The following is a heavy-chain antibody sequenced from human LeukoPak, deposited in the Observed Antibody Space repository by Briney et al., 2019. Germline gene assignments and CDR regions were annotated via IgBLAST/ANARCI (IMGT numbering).Heavy chain of an antibody. CDR2: IYPGGNT. Sequence: SETLSLTCVVSGYSISSGYYWGWIRQPPGKGLEWIGSIYPGGNTYYNPSLKSRVTISVDTSRNQFSLKLSSVTAADTAVYYCAGGSGYSGVWGQGTLVTVSS. CDR1: GYSISSGYY. V-gene: IGHV4-38-2*01. CDR3: AGGSGYSGV. J-gene: IGHJ4*02. D-gene: IGHD5-18*01.